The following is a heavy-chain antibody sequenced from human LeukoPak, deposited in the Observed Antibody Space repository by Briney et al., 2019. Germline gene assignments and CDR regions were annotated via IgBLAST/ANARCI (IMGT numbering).Heavy chain of an antibody. CDR3: AKDIPIAAAGTKPYFDY. D-gene: IGHD6-13*01. CDR2: IFPSGGEI. V-gene: IGHV3-23*01. CDR1: GFTFSTFA. J-gene: IGHJ4*02. Sequence: GGSLRLSCAASGFTFSTFAMIWVRQPPGKGLEWVSSIFPSGGEIHYADSVRGRFTISRDNSKSTLSLQMNSLRAEDTAVYYCAKDIPIAAAGTKPYFDYWGQGTLVTVSS.